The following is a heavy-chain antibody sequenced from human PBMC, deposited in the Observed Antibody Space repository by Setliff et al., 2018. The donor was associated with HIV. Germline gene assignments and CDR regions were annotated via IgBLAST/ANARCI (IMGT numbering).Heavy chain of an antibody. CDR1: GGSISSYY. J-gene: IGHJ4*02. Sequence: SETLSLTCTVSGGSISSYYWSWIQQPPGKGLEWIGYIYYSGSTNYNPSLKSRVTISVDTSEDQVSLRPSSVTAADTAVYFCAREPSLPYYDSSDYYHVPQYYFDYWGQGTPVTVSS. CDR3: AREPSLPYYDSSDYYHVPQYYFDY. D-gene: IGHD3-22*01. CDR2: IYYSGST. V-gene: IGHV4-59*01.